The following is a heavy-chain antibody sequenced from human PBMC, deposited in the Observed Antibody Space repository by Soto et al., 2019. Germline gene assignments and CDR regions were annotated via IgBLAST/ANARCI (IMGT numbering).Heavy chain of an antibody. CDR3: AGKIEDNYYGSGSYFHRWFDP. Sequence: PSETLSLTCTVSGGSIGSSSYYWGWIRQPPGKGLEWIGSIYYSGSTYYNPSLKSRVTISVDTSKNQFSLKLSSVTAADTAVYYCAGKIEDNYYGSGSYFHRWFDPWGQGTLVTVSS. J-gene: IGHJ5*02. CDR1: GGSIGSSSYY. V-gene: IGHV4-39*01. CDR2: IYYSGST. D-gene: IGHD3-10*01.